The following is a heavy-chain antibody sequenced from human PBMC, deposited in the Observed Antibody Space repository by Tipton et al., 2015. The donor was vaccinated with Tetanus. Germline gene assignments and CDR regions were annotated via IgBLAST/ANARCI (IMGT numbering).Heavy chain of an antibody. D-gene: IGHD3-3*01. Sequence: TLSLTCTVSGDSLRTGDRNWSWIRQPPGKGLEWLAYISSGGSTKSDDYLKSRITISRETSNNQYSPKLSSVTPADTAVYFCARANYDFSMMGPFGAWGQG. V-gene: IGHV4-61*08. J-gene: IGHJ5*02. CDR3: ARANYDFSMMGPFGA. CDR2: ISSGGST. CDR1: GDSLRTGDRN.